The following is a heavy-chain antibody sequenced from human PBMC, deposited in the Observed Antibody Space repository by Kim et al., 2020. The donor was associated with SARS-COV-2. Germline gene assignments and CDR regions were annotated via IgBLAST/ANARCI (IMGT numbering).Heavy chain of an antibody. Sequence: GGSLRLSCAASGFTFSSYWMHWVRQAPGKGLVWVSRINSDGSSTSYADSVKGRFTISRDNAKNTLYLQMNSLRAEDTAVYYCARDWGQRPLDWYFDLWGRGTLVTVSS. CDR1: GFTFSSYW. D-gene: IGHD3-16*01. V-gene: IGHV3-74*01. CDR2: INSDGSST. CDR3: ARDWGQRPLDWYFDL. J-gene: IGHJ2*01.